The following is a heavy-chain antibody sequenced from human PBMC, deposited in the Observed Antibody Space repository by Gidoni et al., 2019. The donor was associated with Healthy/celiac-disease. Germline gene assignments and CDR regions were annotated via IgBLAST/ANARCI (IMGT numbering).Heavy chain of an antibody. V-gene: IGHV3-33*01. CDR2: IWYDGSNK. CDR1: GFTFSSYG. J-gene: IGHJ4*02. D-gene: IGHD1-26*01. CDR3: ARAGSYTYYYFDY. Sequence: QVQLVESGGGVVQPGRSLRLSCAASGFTFSSYGMHWVRQAPGKGLEWVAVIWYDGSNKYYADSVKGRFTISRDNSKNTLYLQMNSLRAEDTAVYYCARAGSYTYYYFDYWGQGTLVTVSS.